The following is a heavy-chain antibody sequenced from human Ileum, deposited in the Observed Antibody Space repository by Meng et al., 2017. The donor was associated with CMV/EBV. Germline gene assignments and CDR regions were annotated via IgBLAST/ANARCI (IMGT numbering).Heavy chain of an antibody. CDR3: ARGRPEWGLLTDPFDY. CDR1: GYTFPTYY. Sequence: ASVKVSCKASGYTFPTYYLHWVRQAPGQGPEWMGMINPSGGSTVYAQKFQGRVTVTTDTSTSTAYLELRSLRSDDTAVYYCARGRPEWGLLTDPFDYWGQGTLVTVSS. J-gene: IGHJ4*02. CDR2: INPSGGST. D-gene: IGHD2-15*01. V-gene: IGHV1-46*01.